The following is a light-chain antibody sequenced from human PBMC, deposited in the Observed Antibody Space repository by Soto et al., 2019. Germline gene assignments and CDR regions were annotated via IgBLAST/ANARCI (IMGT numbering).Light chain of an antibody. CDR3: AAWDGSLSGRV. CDR1: SSNIGSRY. CDR2: RND. Sequence: QSVLTQSPAASGTPGQRVTISCSGSSSNIGSRYVYWYQQLPGTAPKLLIYRNDQRPSGVPDRFSGSKSGTSASLAISGLRSDDEADYYCAAWDGSLSGRVFGGGTKLTVL. J-gene: IGLJ3*02. V-gene: IGLV1-47*01.